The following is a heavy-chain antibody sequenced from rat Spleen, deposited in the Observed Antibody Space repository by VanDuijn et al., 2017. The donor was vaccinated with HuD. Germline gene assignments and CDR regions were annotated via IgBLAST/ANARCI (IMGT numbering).Heavy chain of an antibody. CDR2: ISSGGDT. D-gene: IGHD3-1*01. V-gene: IGHV2-6*01. J-gene: IGHJ2*01. CDR3: ARGEAPFDY. CDR1: GFSLTSNS. Sequence: QVQLKESGPGLVQPSQTLSLTCTVSGFSLTSNSVSWVRQPPGKGLEWIAAISSGGDTYYSSALKSRLSISRDTSKSQVFLTMNSLQTEDTATYYCARGEAPFDYWGQGVMVTVSS.